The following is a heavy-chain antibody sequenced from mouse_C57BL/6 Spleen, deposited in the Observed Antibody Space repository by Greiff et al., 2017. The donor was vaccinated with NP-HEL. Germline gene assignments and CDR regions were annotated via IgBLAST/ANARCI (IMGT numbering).Heavy chain of an antibody. D-gene: IGHD2-2*01. CDR1: GFTFSSYG. Sequence: EVKLVESGGDLVKPGGSLKLSCAASGFTFSSYGMSWVRQTPDKRLEWVATISSGGSYTYYPDSVKGRSTISRDNAKNTLYMQMSSLKSEDTAMYYCARQRVWLRLADYFDYWGQGTTLTVTS. CDR3: ARQRVWLRLADYFDY. V-gene: IGHV5-6*01. J-gene: IGHJ2*01. CDR2: ISSGGSYT.